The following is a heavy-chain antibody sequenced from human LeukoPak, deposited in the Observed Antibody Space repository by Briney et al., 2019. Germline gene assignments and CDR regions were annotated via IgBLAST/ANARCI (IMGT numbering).Heavy chain of an antibody. D-gene: IGHD6-13*01. CDR2: ISAYNGNT. CDR3: ARTGIAAAGYYFDY. J-gene: IGHJ4*02. Sequence: GASVKVSCKASGYTFTSYGISWVRQAPGQGLEWMGWISAYNGNTNYAQELQGRVTMTTDTSTSTAYMEPRSLRSDDTAVYYCARTGIAAAGYYFDYWGQGTLVTVSS. CDR1: GYTFTSYG. V-gene: IGHV1-18*01.